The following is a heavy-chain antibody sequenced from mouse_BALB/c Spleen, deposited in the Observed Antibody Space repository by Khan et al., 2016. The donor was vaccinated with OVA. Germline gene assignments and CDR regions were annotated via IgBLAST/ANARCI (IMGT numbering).Heavy chain of an antibody. Sequence: QVQLQQSRAELARPGASVKMSCKASGYTFTSYTIHWVRQRPGQAPEWIGHINPSNDYTNYNQNFKDKATLIVDKSSTTAYMQMSSLTSEDSAVYYGVREGDYHRSDGWLTYWGQGTLVTVSA. CDR2: INPSNDYT. CDR3: VREGDYHRSDGWLTY. CDR1: GYTFTSYT. V-gene: IGHV1-4*01. D-gene: IGHD2-14*01. J-gene: IGHJ3*01.